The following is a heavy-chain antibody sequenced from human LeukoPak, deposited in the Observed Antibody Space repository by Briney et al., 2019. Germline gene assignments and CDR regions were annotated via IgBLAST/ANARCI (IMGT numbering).Heavy chain of an antibody. Sequence: GGSLRLSCAASGFTFSSYSMNWVRQAPGRGLEWVSYISSRSSTIYYADSVKGRFTISRDNAKNSLYLQMNSLRDEDTAVYYCARDLKQQLALGIDYWGQGTLVTVSS. V-gene: IGHV3-48*02. CDR1: GFTFSSYS. CDR2: ISSRSSTI. J-gene: IGHJ4*02. D-gene: IGHD6-13*01. CDR3: ARDLKQQLALGIDY.